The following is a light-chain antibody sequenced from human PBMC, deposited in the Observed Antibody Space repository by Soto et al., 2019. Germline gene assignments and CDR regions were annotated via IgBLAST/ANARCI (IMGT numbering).Light chain of an antibody. V-gene: IGLV1-44*01. CDR3: EAWDDSLNGLYV. J-gene: IGLJ1*01. CDR1: SSNIGSNA. Sequence: QSVLTQPPSASGTPGQRVTISCSGGSSNIGSNAVTWYHQLPGTAPKLLIYSNNQRPSGVPDRFSGSKSGTSASLAISGLQSEDEADYYCEAWDDSLNGLYVFGTRTKVTVL. CDR2: SNN.